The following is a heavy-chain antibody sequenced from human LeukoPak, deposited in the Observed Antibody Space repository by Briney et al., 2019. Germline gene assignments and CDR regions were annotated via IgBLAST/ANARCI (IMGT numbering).Heavy chain of an antibody. CDR1: GFTFSSYA. CDR2: ISGSGGST. CDR3: ARGLGYCSSTSCYYFDY. Sequence: GGSLRLSCAASGFTFSSYAMSWVRQAPGKGLEWVSAISGSGGSTYYADSVKGRFTISRDNSKNTLYVQMNSLRAEDTAVYYCARGLGYCSSTSCYYFDYWGQGTPVTVSS. D-gene: IGHD2-2*01. J-gene: IGHJ4*02. V-gene: IGHV3-23*01.